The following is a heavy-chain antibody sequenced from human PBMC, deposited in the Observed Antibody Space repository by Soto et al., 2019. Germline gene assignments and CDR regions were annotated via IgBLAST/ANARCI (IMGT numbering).Heavy chain of an antibody. Sequence: QVQLQQWGAGLLKPSETLSLTCAVYGGSFSGYYWSWIRQPPGKGLEWIGEINHSGSTNYNPSLKSRVTISVDTSKNQFSLKLSSVTAADTAVYYCARVGRRSGYSPVPLRKCYYYYYMDVWGKGTTVTVSS. J-gene: IGHJ6*03. CDR1: GGSFSGYY. CDR2: INHSGST. D-gene: IGHD3-3*01. CDR3: ARVGRRSGYSPVPLRKCYYYYYMDV. V-gene: IGHV4-34*01.